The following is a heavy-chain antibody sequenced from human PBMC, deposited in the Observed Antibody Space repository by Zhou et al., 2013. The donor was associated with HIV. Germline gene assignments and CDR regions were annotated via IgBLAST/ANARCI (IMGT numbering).Heavy chain of an antibody. J-gene: IGHJ3*01. D-gene: IGHD2-15*01. V-gene: IGHV1-69*04. CDR3: ATPRGILLSGDDALEV. Sequence: QVQLVQSGAEVKKPGSSVKVSCKASGSTFTSYAISWVRQAPGQGLEWVGKTIPVLGIENYAQELQGRVTITADRSTMTAYMELRSLRSEDTAVYYCATPRGILLSGDDALEVWGQGTMVIVSA. CDR2: TIPVLGIE. CDR1: GSTFTSYA.